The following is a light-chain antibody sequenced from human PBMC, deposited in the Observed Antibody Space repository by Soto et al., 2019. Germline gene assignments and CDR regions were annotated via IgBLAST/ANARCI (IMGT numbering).Light chain of an antibody. J-gene: IGKJ1*01. CDR2: DIS. V-gene: IGKV3-20*01. CDR1: QDVTTN. Sequence: TQFPGILSASPGAGVPLSCRAAQDVTTNFAWYQQKRGQAPRLLIYDISSRATGVPARFSGSGSGTDFTLTISRLEPEDFAVYYCQQYGSSRTFGQGTKVDIK. CDR3: QQYGSSRT.